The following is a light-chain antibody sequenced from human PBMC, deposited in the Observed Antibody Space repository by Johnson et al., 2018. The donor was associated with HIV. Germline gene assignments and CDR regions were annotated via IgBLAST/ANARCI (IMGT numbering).Light chain of an antibody. CDR2: DNN. V-gene: IGLV1-51*01. CDR3: GTWDSSLSAGV. CDR1: TSNIGNNC. J-gene: IGLJ1*01. Sequence: QSVLTQPPSVSAAPGQKVTISCSGSTSNIGNNCVSWYQQLPGTAPKLLIYDNNKRPSGIPDRFSGSKSGTSATLGITGLQTGDEADYHCGTWDSSLSAGVFGTGTKVTVL.